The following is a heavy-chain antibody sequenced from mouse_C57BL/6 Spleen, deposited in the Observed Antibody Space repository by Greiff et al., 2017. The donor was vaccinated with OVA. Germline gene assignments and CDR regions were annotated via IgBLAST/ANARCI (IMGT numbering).Heavy chain of an antibody. Sequence: VQLQQSGAELARPGASVKLSCTASGYTFTSYGISWVKQRTGQGLEWIGEIYPRGGNTYYNEKFKGKAPLTADKSSSTAYMELRSLTSEDAAVYFGARWGATAVGCWGQGATLTVAS. CDR1: GYTFTSYG. D-gene: IGHD1-1*01. J-gene: IGHJ2*01. CDR2: IYPRGGNT. V-gene: IGHV1-81*01. CDR3: ARWGATAVGC.